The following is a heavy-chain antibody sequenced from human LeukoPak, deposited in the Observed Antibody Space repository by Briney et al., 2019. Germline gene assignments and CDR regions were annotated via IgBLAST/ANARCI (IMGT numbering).Heavy chain of an antibody. Sequence: PSETLSLTCTVSGGSISISTYYWGWIRQPPGKGLEWIGNIYYSGSTYYNPSLKSRVTISVDTSKNQFSLRLSSVTAADTAVYYCARLGTGCDSSGYSIGWFDPWGQGTLVTVSS. CDR2: IYYSGST. V-gene: IGHV4-39*01. CDR3: ARLGTGCDSSGYSIGWFDP. D-gene: IGHD3-22*01. J-gene: IGHJ5*02. CDR1: GGSISISTYY.